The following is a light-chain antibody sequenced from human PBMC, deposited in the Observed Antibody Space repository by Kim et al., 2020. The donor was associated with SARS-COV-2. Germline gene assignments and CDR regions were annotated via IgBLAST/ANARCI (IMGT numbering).Light chain of an antibody. Sequence: VSPGQTASITCSGDKLGDKYASWYQQKPGQSPVLVIYQDRKRPSGIPERFSGSNSGNTATLTISGTQAMDEADYYCQAWDSSTAVFGTGTKVTVL. J-gene: IGLJ1*01. CDR1: KLGDKY. CDR2: QDR. CDR3: QAWDSSTAV. V-gene: IGLV3-1*01.